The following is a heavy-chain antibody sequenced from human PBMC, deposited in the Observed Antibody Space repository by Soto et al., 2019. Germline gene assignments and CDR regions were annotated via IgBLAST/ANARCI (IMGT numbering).Heavy chain of an antibody. V-gene: IGHV1-18*01. CDR2: ISAYNGDT. D-gene: IGHD2-2*01. CDR1: GYTFTNYG. Sequence: ASVKVSCKASGYTFTNYGITWVRQAPGQGLEWMGWISAYNGDTHYTQRLQGRVTMTTDTSTSTAYMELRGLRSDDTAVYYCARGINIVVVPAAKLDYWGQGTLVTVSS. CDR3: ARGINIVVVPAAKLDY. J-gene: IGHJ4*02.